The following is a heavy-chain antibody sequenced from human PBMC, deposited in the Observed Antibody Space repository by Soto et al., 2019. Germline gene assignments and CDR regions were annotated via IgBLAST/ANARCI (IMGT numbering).Heavy chain of an antibody. CDR2: IVVGSGNT. CDR1: GFTFTSSA. J-gene: IGHJ6*02. Sequence: EASVKVSCKASGFTFTSSAVQWVRQARGQRLEWIGWIVVGSGNTNYAQKFQERVTITRDMSTSTAYMELSSLRSEDTAVYYCAAPSRGYSYGPTADYYYGMDVWGQGTTVTVSS. CDR3: AAPSRGYSYGPTADYYYGMDV. D-gene: IGHD5-18*01. V-gene: IGHV1-58*01.